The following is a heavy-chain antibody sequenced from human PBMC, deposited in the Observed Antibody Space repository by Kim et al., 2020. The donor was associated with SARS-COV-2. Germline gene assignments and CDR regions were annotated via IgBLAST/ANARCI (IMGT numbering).Heavy chain of an antibody. CDR3: ARFDWVSDYFDP. CDR2: IYSGGAT. V-gene: IGHV3-53*01. D-gene: IGHD3-9*01. CDR1: GFTVSNNY. J-gene: IGHJ2*01. Sequence: GGSLRLSCAVSGFTVSNNYMGWVRQAPGRGLEWVSLIYSGGATYYSDSLRDRFSISRDNSKNTLLLDVDGLSAEDTAVYYCARFDWVSDYFDPWRRGTLVTVSS.